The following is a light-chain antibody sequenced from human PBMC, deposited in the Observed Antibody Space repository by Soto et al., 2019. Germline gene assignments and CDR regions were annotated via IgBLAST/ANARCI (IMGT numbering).Light chain of an antibody. CDR1: QSLLHSDGRTY. Sequence: DIVMTQTPLSLSVTPGQPASISCRSSQSLLHSDGRTYLYWYLQRPGQPPQVLIYEVSNRFSGVPDRVSGSGSGEDFPLKISRVEAEDVGIYYCMQSKQLPVTFGQGTKVEIK. J-gene: IGKJ1*01. CDR2: EVS. CDR3: MQSKQLPVT. V-gene: IGKV2D-29*01.